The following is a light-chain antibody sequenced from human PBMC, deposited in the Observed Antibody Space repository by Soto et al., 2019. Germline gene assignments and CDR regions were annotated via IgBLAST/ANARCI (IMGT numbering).Light chain of an antibody. J-gene: IGKJ4*01. CDR3: LQYGTSPPT. V-gene: IGKV3-20*01. CDR2: GAS. CDR1: QTVSSDY. Sequence: IVLTQSPGTLSLSPGERAALSCRASQTVSSDYVAWYQQKRGQAPRFLMYGASPRSPGIPDRFSGSGSGTDFTLTISRLEPEESAVYYCLQYGTSPPTFGGGTNVEIK.